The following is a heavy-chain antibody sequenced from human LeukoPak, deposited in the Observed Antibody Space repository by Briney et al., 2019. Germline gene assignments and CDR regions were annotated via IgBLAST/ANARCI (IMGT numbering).Heavy chain of an antibody. Sequence: GRSLRLSCTASGFTFGDYAMSWVRQAPGKGLEWVGFMKSRTYGGTTEYAASVKGRFTISRDDSKSIAYLQMNSLKTEDTAVYYCAKDILDIWGQGTLVTDSS. V-gene: IGHV3-49*04. J-gene: IGHJ3*02. CDR1: GFTFGDYA. CDR3: AKDILDI. CDR2: MKSRTYGGTT.